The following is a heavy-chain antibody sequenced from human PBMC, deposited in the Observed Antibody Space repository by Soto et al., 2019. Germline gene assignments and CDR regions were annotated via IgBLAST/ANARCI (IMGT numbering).Heavy chain of an antibody. CDR3: ARDREWLSRAFDI. Sequence: HPGGSLRLSCAASGFTFRNYAMHWVRQAPGKGLEWVAVISYDGSNKYYADSVKGRFTISRDNSKNTLYLQMNSLRAEDTAVYYCARDREWLSRAFDIWGQGTMVTVSS. V-gene: IGHV3-30-3*01. CDR1: GFTFRNYA. J-gene: IGHJ3*02. CDR2: ISYDGSNK. D-gene: IGHD3-3*01.